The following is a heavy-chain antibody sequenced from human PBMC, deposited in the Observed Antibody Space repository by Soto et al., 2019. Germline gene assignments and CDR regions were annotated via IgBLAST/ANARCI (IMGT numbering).Heavy chain of an antibody. D-gene: IGHD3-10*01. V-gene: IGHV1-46*03. J-gene: IGHJ5*02. Sequence: GASVKVSCKASGYTFTSYYMHWVRQAPGQGLEWMGIINPSGGSTSYAQKFQGRVTMTRDTSTSTVYMELSSLRSEDTAVYYCARGDITMFRGATDWFDPWAQGTLVTVSS. CDR1: GYTFTSYY. CDR2: INPSGGST. CDR3: ARGDITMFRGATDWFDP.